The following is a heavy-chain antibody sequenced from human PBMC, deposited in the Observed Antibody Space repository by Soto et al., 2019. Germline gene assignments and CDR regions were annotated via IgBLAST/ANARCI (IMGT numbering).Heavy chain of an antibody. V-gene: IGHV3-15*01. CDR2: IKSKTDGGTT. CDR3: TTGVIWFGTNFDY. CDR1: GFTFSNAW. D-gene: IGHD3-10*01. Sequence: GGSLRLSCAASGFTFSNAWMSWVRQAPGKGLEWVGRIKSKTDGGTTDYAAPVKGRFTISRDDSKNTLYLQMNSLKTEDTAVYYCTTGVIWFGTNFDYWGQGTLVTVSS. J-gene: IGHJ4*02.